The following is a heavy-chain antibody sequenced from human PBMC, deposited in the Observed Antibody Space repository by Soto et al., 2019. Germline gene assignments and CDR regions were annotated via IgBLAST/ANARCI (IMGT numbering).Heavy chain of an antibody. Sequence: EVQLLESGGGLVQPGGSLRLSCAASGFTFSSNAMSWVRQAPGKGLEWVSVIASSGGVTYYADSVKGRFTISRDNSKNTLYLQMNSLRAEDTAVYYCAKGIAVPAAFIDYWGQGTLVTVSS. CDR3: AKGIAVPAAFIDY. CDR2: IASSGGVT. CDR1: GFTFSSNA. V-gene: IGHV3-23*01. D-gene: IGHD2-2*01. J-gene: IGHJ4*02.